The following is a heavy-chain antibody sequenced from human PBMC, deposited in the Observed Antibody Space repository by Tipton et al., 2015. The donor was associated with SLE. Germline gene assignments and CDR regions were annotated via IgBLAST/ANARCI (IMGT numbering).Heavy chain of an antibody. CDR2: ISYDGSNK. CDR1: GFTFSSYA. J-gene: IGHJ4*02. D-gene: IGHD3-22*01. Sequence: SLRLSCAASGFTFSSYAMHWVRQAPGKGLEWVAVISYDGSNKYYADSVKGRFTISRDNSKNTLYLQMNSLRAEDTAVYYCARDQGYYDSSGYPYWGQGTLVTVSS. V-gene: IGHV3-30-3*01. CDR3: ARDQGYYDSSGYPY.